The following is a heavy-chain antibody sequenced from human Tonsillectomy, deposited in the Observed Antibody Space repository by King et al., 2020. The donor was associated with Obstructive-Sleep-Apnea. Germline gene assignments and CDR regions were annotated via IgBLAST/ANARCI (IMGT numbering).Heavy chain of an antibody. CDR1: GFTFSGYA. CDR2: ISYDGINE. CDR3: ARECGGNCFEDAFDI. Sequence: VQLVESGGGVVQPGRSLRLSCAASGFTFSGYAMHWVRQAPGKGLDWVAIISYDGINENYAASVKVRFTISRDNSKNTLYLQMNSLRAEDTAVYYCARECGGNCFEDAFDIWGQGTMVTVSS. D-gene: IGHD2-21*02. V-gene: IGHV3-30-3*01. J-gene: IGHJ3*02.